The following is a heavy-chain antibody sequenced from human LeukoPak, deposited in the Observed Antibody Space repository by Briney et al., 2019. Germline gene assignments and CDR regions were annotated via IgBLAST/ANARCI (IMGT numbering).Heavy chain of an antibody. V-gene: IGHV4-59*02. CDR2: VYYSGGT. J-gene: IGHJ4*02. CDR3: ARIHRYCSGGACYVLDN. Sequence: SETLSLTCVVSGGSVSGYYWGWIRQPPGRGLEWIGYVYYSGGTNYNPSFKSRITISVDTSRNQFSLQLSSVTAADTAVYYCARIHRYCSGGACYVLDNWGQGTLVAVSS. D-gene: IGHD2-15*01. CDR1: GGSVSGYY.